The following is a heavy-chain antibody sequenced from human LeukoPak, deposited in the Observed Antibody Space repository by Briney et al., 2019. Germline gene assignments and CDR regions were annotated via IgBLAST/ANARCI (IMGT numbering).Heavy chain of an antibody. CDR2: INSDSNYI. V-gene: IGHV3-21*01. J-gene: IGHJ3*02. CDR1: GFXFRSYS. D-gene: IGHD3-10*01. Sequence: GGSLRLSCAASGFXFRSYSMNWVRQAPGKGLEWVSSINSDSNYIYYADSVQGRFTISRDNAKNSLYLQMNSLRAEDTAVYYCAVAYYYGSGDAFDIWGQGTKVTVSS. CDR3: AVAYYYGSGDAFDI.